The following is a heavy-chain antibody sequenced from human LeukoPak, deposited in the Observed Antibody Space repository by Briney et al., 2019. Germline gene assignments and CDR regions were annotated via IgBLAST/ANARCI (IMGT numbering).Heavy chain of an antibody. D-gene: IGHD3-22*01. V-gene: IGHV3-15*01. J-gene: IGHJ5*02. CDR3: TRPPLYDSSGYYYVDGWFDP. Sequence: PGGSLRLSCAASGFTFSNAWMSWVRQAPGKGLEWVGRIKSKTDGGTTDYAAPVKGRFTISRDDSKNTLYLQMNSLKTEDTAVYYCTRPPLYDSSGYYYVDGWFDPWGQGTLVTVSS. CDR1: GFTFSNAW. CDR2: IKSKTDGGTT.